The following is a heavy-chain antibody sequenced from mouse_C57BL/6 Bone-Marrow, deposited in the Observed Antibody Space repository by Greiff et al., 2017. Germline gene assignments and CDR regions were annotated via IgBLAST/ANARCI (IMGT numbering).Heavy chain of an antibody. CDR3: ARRYYYGSSYWYFDG. D-gene: IGHD1-1*01. J-gene: IGHJ1*03. Sequence: GLEWIGNIDPSDSETHYNQKFKDKDTLTVDKSSSTAYRQLSSLTSEDSAVYYCARRYYYGSSYWYFDGWGTGTTVTVSS. V-gene: IGHV1-52*01. CDR2: IDPSDSET.